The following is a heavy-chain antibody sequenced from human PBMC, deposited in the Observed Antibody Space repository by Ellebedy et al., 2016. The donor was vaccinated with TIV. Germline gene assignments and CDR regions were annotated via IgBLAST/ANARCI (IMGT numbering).Heavy chain of an antibody. CDR1: GVSISSYY. V-gene: IGHV4-59*01. J-gene: IGHJ4*02. CDR2: IYYSGST. D-gene: IGHD4-17*01. CDR3: ARRAMITVTTADC. Sequence: SETLSLTCTVSGVSISSYYWSWIRQPPGKGLEWIGYIYYSGSTNYNPSLKSRVTISVDTSKNQFSLKLSSVTAADTAVYYCARRAMITVTTADCWGQGTLVTVSS.